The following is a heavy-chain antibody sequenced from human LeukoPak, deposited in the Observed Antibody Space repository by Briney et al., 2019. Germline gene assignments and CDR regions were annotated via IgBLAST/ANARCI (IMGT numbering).Heavy chain of an antibody. V-gene: IGHV3-21*01. CDR1: GFTFSSYS. CDR2: ISSSSSYI. CDR3: ARDWRRWELLLFDY. J-gene: IGHJ4*02. Sequence: GWSLRVSRPASGFTFSSYSMNWVRQAPGKGLEWVSSISSSSSYIYYADSVKGRSPISRDNAKNSLYLQMNSLRAEDTAVYYCARDWRRWELLLFDYWGQGTLVTVSS. D-gene: IGHD1-26*01.